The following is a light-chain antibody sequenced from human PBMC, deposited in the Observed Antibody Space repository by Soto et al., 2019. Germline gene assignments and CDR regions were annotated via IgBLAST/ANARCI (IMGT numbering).Light chain of an antibody. J-gene: IGKJ4*01. CDR1: QSIRNK. CDR3: QQYDSWPPT. CDR2: GAS. V-gene: IGKV3-15*01. Sequence: EIVMTQSPATLSVAPGGRATLSCRASQSIRNKLAWYQQRPGQAPTLLIYGASTRATGVPATFRGSGSGTEFTLTINGLQSEDFALYWCQQYDSWPPTFGGGTKVDIK.